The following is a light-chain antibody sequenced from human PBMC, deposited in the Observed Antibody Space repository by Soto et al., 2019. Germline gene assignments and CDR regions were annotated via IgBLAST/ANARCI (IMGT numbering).Light chain of an antibody. J-gene: IGLJ2*01. CDR1: SSDVGGYNY. CDR2: EVS. Sequence: QSALTQPASVSGSPGQSITISFTGTSSDVGGYNYVSWYQQHPGKAPKLMIYEVSNRPSGVSNRFSGSKSGNTASLTISGRQAEDEADYYCSSYTSSSTVFGGGTKLTV. V-gene: IGLV2-14*01. CDR3: SSYTSSSTV.